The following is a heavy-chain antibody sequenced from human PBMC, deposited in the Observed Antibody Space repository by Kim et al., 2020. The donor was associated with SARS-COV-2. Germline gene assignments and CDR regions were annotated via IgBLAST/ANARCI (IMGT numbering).Heavy chain of an antibody. CDR1: GGSFSEYK. Sequence: SETLSLTCAVYGGSFSEYKWSWIRQAPGKGLEWIGEINHSGGTNLSPSLKSRLTISVDTPKSQFSLRLKSMTATDTAVYYCARGRAGVVPAPVLGLGPYYDFYALDVWGRGTPVAVSS. J-gene: IGHJ6*02. CDR2: INHSGGT. V-gene: IGHV4-34*01. D-gene: IGHD2-2*02. CDR3: ARGRAGVVPAPVLGLGPYYDFYALDV.